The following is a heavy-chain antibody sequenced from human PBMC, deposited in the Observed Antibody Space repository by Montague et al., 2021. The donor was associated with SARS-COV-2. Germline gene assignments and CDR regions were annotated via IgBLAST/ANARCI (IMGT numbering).Heavy chain of an antibody. D-gene: IGHD6-13*01. J-gene: IGHJ4*02. CDR3: ARAFIAAAGTTSFDY. CDR2: IDYSGST. V-gene: IGHV4-39*01. CDR1: GGSISSSSYF. Sequence: SETLSLTCTASGGSISSSSYFWGWIRQPPGKGLEWNGSIDYSGSTYYNPSLKSRVTISVDTSKTQFSLKLSSVTAAATAVYYWARAFIAAAGTTSFDYWGQGTLVTVSS.